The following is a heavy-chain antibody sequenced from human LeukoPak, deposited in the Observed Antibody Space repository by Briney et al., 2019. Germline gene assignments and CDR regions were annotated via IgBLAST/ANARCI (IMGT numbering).Heavy chain of an antibody. CDR3: ARGMTTVTPLVY. J-gene: IGHJ4*02. Sequence: SETLSLTCAVYGGSFSGYYWSWIRQPPGKGLEWIGEINHSGSTNYNPSLKSRVTISVDTSKNQFSLKLSSVTAADTAVYYCARGMTTVTPLVYWGRGTLVTVSS. CDR2: INHSGST. V-gene: IGHV4-34*01. CDR1: GGSFSGYY. D-gene: IGHD4-17*01.